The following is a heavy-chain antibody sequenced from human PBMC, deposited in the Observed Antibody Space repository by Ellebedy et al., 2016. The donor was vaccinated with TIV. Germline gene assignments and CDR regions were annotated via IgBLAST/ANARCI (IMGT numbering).Heavy chain of an antibody. Sequence: MPSETLSLTCTVSGGSISSNTYYWGWIRQSPGKGMEWIGSIYHSGSTYYNLSLKSRVTMSVDRSKNQFSLKLSSVTAADTALYYCARPGYSYDLRIDYWGQGTLVTVSS. D-gene: IGHD5-18*01. CDR1: GGSISSNTYY. CDR2: IYHSGST. CDR3: ARPGYSYDLRIDY. J-gene: IGHJ4*02. V-gene: IGHV4-39*01.